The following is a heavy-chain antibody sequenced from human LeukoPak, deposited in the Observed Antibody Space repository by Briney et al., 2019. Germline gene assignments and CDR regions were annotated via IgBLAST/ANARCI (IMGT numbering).Heavy chain of an antibody. J-gene: IGHJ4*02. CDR2: FDPEDGET. V-gene: IGHV1-24*01. Sequence: ASVKVSCKASGYTFTSYDINWVRQAPGKGLEWMGGFDPEDGETIYAQKFQGRVTMTEDTSTDTAYMELSSLRSEDTAVYYCATDQGVYWGQGTLVTVSS. D-gene: IGHD3-10*01. CDR3: ATDQGVY. CDR1: GYTFTSYD.